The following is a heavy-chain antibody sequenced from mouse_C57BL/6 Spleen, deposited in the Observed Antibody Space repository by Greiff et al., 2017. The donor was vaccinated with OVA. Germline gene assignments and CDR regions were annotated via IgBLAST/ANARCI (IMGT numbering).Heavy chain of an antibody. CDR2: SRNKANDYTT. J-gene: IGHJ2*01. V-gene: IGHV7-1*01. Sequence: EVKLMESGGGLVQSGRSLRLSCATSGFTFSDFYMEWVRQAPGTGLEWIAASRNKANDYTTEYSASVKGRFIVSRDTSQSILYLQMNALRAEDTAIYYCAREELGGYFDYWGQGTTLTVSS. CDR1: GFTFSDFY. D-gene: IGHD4-1*01. CDR3: AREELGGYFDY.